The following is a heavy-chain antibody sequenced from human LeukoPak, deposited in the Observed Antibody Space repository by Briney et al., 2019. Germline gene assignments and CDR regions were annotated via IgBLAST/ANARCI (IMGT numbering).Heavy chain of an antibody. V-gene: IGHV3-30*04. CDR2: ISYDGSNK. CDR3: AKFDGSGTYYKAFDY. Sequence: GGSLRLSCAASGFTFSSYAMHWVRQAPGKGLEWVAVISYDGSNKYYADSVRGRFTISRDNSKNTPFLQMNSLGAGDTALYYCAKFDGSGTYYKAFDYWGQGTLVTVSP. CDR1: GFTFSSYA. D-gene: IGHD3-10*01. J-gene: IGHJ4*02.